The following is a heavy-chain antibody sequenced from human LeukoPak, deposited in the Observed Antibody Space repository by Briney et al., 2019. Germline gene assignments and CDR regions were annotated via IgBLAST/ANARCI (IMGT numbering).Heavy chain of an antibody. CDR2: ISSSSSNI. Sequence: GGSLRLSCAASGFTFSSYSMNWVRQAPGKGLEWVSYISSSSSNIYYADSVKGRFTISRDNAKNSLYLQMNSLRAEDTAVYYCARDRTTVTTDPFDYWGQGTLVTVSS. CDR3: ARDRTTVTTDPFDY. V-gene: IGHV3-48*01. J-gene: IGHJ4*02. CDR1: GFTFSSYS. D-gene: IGHD4-11*01.